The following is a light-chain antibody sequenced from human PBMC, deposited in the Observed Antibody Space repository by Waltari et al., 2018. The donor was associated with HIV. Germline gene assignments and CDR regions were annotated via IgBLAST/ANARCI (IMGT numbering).Light chain of an antibody. J-gene: IGKJ2*01. CDR2: KAS. Sequence: IQMSQSPSSLSAFVGDSVTITCRASHSISTYLNWYQQRPGKAPNLLIYKASNLQSGIPARFSGSGSGTDFTLTISSLQPEDCATYYCQQSFSTMFTFGQGTRLHIK. CDR1: HSISTY. V-gene: IGKV1-39*01. CDR3: QQSFSTMFT.